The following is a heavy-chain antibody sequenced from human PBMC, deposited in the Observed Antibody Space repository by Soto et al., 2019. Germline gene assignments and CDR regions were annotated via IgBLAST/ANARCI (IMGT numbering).Heavy chain of an antibody. CDR1: GFTFSNYA. CDR3: AKVYYSGTFPGAFDI. D-gene: IGHD1-26*01. CDR2: ISAGGSSA. Sequence: GGSLRLSCAVSGFTFSNYAINWVRQAPGKGLEWVSGISAGGSSASYADSVKGRFTISRDNAMNTLYLHMNSLRAEDTAVYYCAKVYYSGTFPGAFDIWGQGTMVTVSS. V-gene: IGHV3-23*01. J-gene: IGHJ3*02.